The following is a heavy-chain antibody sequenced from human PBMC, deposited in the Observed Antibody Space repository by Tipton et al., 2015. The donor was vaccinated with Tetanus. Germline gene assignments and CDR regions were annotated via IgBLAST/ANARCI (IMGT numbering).Heavy chain of an antibody. D-gene: IGHD3-10*01. CDR3: ARSKLLWFGESLSGFDS. CDR2: VYYTGST. Sequence: TLSLTCTVSGGPMSTYYWSWIRQPPGKGLEWIGYVYYTGSTDYNPSLKSRVTISVDTSKSQFSLRLTSVTAADTAVYYCARSKLLWFGESLSGFDSWGQGILVTVSS. J-gene: IGHJ4*02. V-gene: IGHV4-59*01. CDR1: GGPMSTYY.